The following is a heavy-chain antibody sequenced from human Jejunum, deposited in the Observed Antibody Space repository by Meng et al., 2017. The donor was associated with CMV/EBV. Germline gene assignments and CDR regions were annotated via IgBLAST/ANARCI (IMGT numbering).Heavy chain of an antibody. V-gene: IGHV4-39*07. CDR1: GGSISTVNYF. Sequence: QLQLQESGPGLVKPSETLSLTCTVSGGSISTVNYFWGWIRQPPGKGLEWIGTIFYTGGTYYNPSLESRVTMSVDTSKNQFSLKLNSVTAADTAVYYCARDSLYGGDPDFDYWGQGTLVTVSS. CDR2: IFYTGGT. CDR3: ARDSLYGGDPDFDY. D-gene: IGHD2-21*02. J-gene: IGHJ4*02.